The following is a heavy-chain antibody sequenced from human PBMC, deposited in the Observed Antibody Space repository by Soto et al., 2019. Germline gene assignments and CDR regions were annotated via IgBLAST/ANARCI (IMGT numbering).Heavy chain of an antibody. Sequence: GASVKVSCKASGYTFSNYGISWVRQAPGQGLEWMGWISTYSVNRNYAQKLQGRVTMTADTSTNAAYMELRSLRSDDTAVYYCARTRDSGSYYVFGDFDSWGQGTLVTVSS. J-gene: IGHJ4*02. D-gene: IGHD1-26*01. CDR2: ISTYSVNR. V-gene: IGHV1-18*01. CDR3: ARTRDSGSYYVFGDFDS. CDR1: GYTFSNYG.